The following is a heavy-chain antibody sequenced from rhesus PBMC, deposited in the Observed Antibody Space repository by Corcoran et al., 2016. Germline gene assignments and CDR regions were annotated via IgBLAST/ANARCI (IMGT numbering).Heavy chain of an antibody. D-gene: IGHD1-44*01. J-gene: IGHJ4*01. V-gene: IGHV1S2*01. CDR2: INPQNGNT. Sequence: QVQLVQSGAEVTKPGSSVKVSCKASGYSFTDYYMHWVRQAPRQGLEWMGWINPQNGNTKYAQKFQVRVTMTRDKSTSTAYMELSSLRSEDTAVYYCASSNYRVANWGQGVLVTVSS. CDR1: GYSFTDYY. CDR3: ASSNYRVAN.